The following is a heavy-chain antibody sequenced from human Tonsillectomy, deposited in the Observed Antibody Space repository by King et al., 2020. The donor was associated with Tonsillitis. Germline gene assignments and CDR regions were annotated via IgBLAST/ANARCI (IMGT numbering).Heavy chain of an antibody. CDR2: IYYSGST. D-gene: IGHD2-15*01. CDR3: ARVDRSGGSCYHVDY. J-gene: IGHJ4*02. V-gene: IGHV4-59*01. Sequence: QLQESGPGLVKPSETLSLTCTVSGGSISSYYWSWIRQPPGKGLEWIGYIYYSGSTNYNPSLKSRVTISVDTSKNQFSLKLSSVTAADTAVYYCARVDRSGGSCYHVDYWGQGTLVTVSS. CDR1: GGSISSYY.